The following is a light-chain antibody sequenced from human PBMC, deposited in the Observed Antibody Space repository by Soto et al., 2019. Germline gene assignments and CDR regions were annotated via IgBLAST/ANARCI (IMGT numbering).Light chain of an antibody. CDR2: GAS. Sequence: EIVLTQSPGTLSLSPGERATLSCRASQSVSSRYLAWYQQKPGQAPRLLIYGASSRATGIPDRFSGSGSGTDLTLTISSLEPEDFAVYYCQQYTTFGQGTKVEIE. CDR3: QQYTT. J-gene: IGKJ1*01. CDR1: QSVSSRY. V-gene: IGKV3-20*01.